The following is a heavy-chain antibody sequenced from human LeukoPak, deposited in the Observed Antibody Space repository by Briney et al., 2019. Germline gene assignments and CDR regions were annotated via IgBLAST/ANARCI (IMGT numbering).Heavy chain of an antibody. J-gene: IGHJ6*02. D-gene: IGHD6-19*01. Sequence: GGSLRLSCAASGFTVTSNYMNWVRQAPGKGLEWVSVIYTSGNTYYADSVKGRFTISRDISKNTLYLQMNSLRAEDTAVYYCATGIAVAGNLGPYYYGMDVWGQGTTVTVSS. V-gene: IGHV3-66*01. CDR3: ATGIAVAGNLGPYYYGMDV. CDR2: IYTSGNT. CDR1: GFTVTSNY.